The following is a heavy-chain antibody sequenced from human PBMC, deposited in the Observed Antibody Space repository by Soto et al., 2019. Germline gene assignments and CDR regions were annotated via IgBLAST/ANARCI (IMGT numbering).Heavy chain of an antibody. D-gene: IGHD3-10*01. V-gene: IGHV1-24*01. J-gene: IGHJ4*02. CDR3: AYGSGSAHRRFDY. CDR1: GETLTELS. Sequence: SAKVSCKVSGETLTELSMHWVRQAPGKGLEWMGGFDPEDGETIYAQKFQGRVTMTEDTSTDTAYMELSSLRSEDTAVYYCAYGSGSAHRRFDYWGQGTLVTVSS. CDR2: FDPEDGET.